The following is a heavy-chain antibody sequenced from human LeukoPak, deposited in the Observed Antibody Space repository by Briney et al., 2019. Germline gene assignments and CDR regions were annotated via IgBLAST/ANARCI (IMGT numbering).Heavy chain of an antibody. J-gene: IGHJ4*02. CDR1: GFTVSSNY. V-gene: IGHV3-66*01. CDR2: IYSGGST. CDR3: ARDLAGATEGGGFDY. Sequence: PGGSLRLSCAASGFTVSSNYMSWVRQAPGKGLEWVSVIYSGGSTYYADSVRGRFTISRDNSKNTLYLQMNSLRAEDTAVYYCARDLAGATEGGGFDYWGQGTLVTVSS. D-gene: IGHD1-26*01.